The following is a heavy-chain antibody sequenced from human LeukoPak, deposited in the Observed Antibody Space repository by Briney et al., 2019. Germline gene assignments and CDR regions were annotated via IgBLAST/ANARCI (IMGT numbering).Heavy chain of an antibody. CDR3: ARVHYDFWSGAFDP. J-gene: IGHJ5*02. V-gene: IGHV1-8*03. Sequence: ASVKVSCKASGYTVTGYYVHWVRQAPGQGLEGRGWMNPNSGNTGYAQKFQGRVTITRNTSISTAYMELSSLRCEDTAVYYCARVHYDFWSGAFDPWGQGTLVTVSS. CDR2: MNPNSGNT. CDR1: GYTVTGYY. D-gene: IGHD3-3*01.